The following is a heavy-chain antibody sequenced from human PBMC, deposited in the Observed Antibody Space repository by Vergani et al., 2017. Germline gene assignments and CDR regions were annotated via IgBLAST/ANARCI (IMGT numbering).Heavy chain of an antibody. CDR1: GGSISSSSYY. D-gene: IGHD6-19*01. CDR3: ARLFRWLAYY. J-gene: IGHJ4*02. Sequence: QLQLQESGPGLVKPSETLSLTCTVSGGSISSSSYYWGWIRQPPGKGLEWIGSIYYSGSTYYNQSLKSRVTISVDTSKNQFSLKLSSVTAADTAVYYCARLFRWLAYYWGQGTLVTVSS. CDR2: IYYSGST. V-gene: IGHV4-39*01.